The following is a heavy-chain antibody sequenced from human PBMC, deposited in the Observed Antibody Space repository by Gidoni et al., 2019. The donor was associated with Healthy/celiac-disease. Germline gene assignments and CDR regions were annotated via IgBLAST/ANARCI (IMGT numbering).Heavy chain of an antibody. D-gene: IGHD1-26*01. Sequence: EVQLVESGGGLVKPGGSLRLSCAASGFTFSRYRMNWVRQAPGKGLGWVSSISSSSSYIYYVDSVKGRFTISRDNAKNSLFLQMSSLRAEDTAVYFCARGPFDSGSYSGSFDYWGQGTLVTVSS. J-gene: IGHJ4*02. CDR3: ARGPFDSGSYSGSFDY. CDR2: ISSSSSYI. CDR1: GFTFSRYR. V-gene: IGHV3-21*01.